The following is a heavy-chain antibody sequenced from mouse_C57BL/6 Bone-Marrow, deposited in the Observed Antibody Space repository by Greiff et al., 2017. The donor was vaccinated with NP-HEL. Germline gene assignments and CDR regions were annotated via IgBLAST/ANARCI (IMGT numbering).Heavy chain of an antibody. CDR1: GYTFTSYG. J-gene: IGHJ3*01. V-gene: IGHV1-81*01. D-gene: IGHD1-1*01. CDR2: IYPRSGNT. Sequence: QVQLKESGAELARPGASVKLSCKASGYTFTSYGISWVKQRTGQGLEWIGEIYPRSGNTYYNEKFKGKATLTADKSSSTAYMELRSLTSEDSAVXFCAVYYGSSWAYWGQGTLVTVSA. CDR3: AVYYGSSWAY.